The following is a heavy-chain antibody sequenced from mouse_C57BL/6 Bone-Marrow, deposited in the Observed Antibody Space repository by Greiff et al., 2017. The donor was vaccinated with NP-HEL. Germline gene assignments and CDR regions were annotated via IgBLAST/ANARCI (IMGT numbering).Heavy chain of an antibody. J-gene: IGHJ4*01. CDR2: ISSGSSTI. Sequence: EVQVVESGGGLVKPGGSLKLSCAASGFTFSDYGMHWVRQAPEKGLEWVAYISSGSSTIYYADTVKGRFTISRDNAKNTLFLQMTSLRSEDTAMYYCAKGFPITTVVAFYAMDYWGQGTSVTVSS. D-gene: IGHD1-1*01. V-gene: IGHV5-17*01. CDR1: GFTFSDYG. CDR3: AKGFPITTVVAFYAMDY.